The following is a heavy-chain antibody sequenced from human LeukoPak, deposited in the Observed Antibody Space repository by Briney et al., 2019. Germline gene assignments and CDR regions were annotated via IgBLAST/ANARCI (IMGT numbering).Heavy chain of an antibody. J-gene: IGHJ5*02. V-gene: IGHV1-2*02. D-gene: IGHD5-18*01. CDR3: ARDMDTAMDYNWFDP. CDR1: GYTFTSYG. CDR2: INPNSGGT. Sequence: GASVKVSCKASGYTFTSYGISWVRQAPGQGLEWMGWINPNSGGTNYAQKFQGRVTMTRDTSISTAYMELSRLRSDDTAVYYCARDMDTAMDYNWFDPWGQGTLVTVSS.